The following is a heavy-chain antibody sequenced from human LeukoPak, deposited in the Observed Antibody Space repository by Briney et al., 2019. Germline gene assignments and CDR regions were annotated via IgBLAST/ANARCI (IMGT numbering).Heavy chain of an antibody. CDR2: INAYNGNT. V-gene: IGHV1-18*01. CDR1: GYTFTSYG. J-gene: IGHJ4*02. D-gene: IGHD2-2*01. Sequence: ASVKVSCKASGYTFTSYGISWVRQAPGQGLEWMGWINAYNGNTDYAQKLQGRVTLTTDTSTSTAYMELRRLRSDDTAVYYCARGLRDFPAFDSWGQGTLVTVSS. CDR3: ARGLRDFPAFDS.